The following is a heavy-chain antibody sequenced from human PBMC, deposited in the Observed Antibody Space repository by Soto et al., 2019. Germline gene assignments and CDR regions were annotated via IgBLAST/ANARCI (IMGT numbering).Heavy chain of an antibody. Sequence: QVQLQESGPGLVKPSQTLSLTCTVSGGSISSDGYYWSWIRQHPGKGLEWIGYIYYSRSTYYNPSLKSRVTISVDTSKNQFSLQLSSVTAADTAVYYCARGRTSSPTPGDYWGQGTLVTVSS. CDR1: GGSISSDGYY. V-gene: IGHV4-31*03. D-gene: IGHD2-2*01. J-gene: IGHJ4*02. CDR3: ARGRTSSPTPGDY. CDR2: IYYSRST.